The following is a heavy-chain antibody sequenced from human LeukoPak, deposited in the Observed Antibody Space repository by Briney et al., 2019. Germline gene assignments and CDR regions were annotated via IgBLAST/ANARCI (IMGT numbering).Heavy chain of an antibody. V-gene: IGHV3-7*01. CDR3: VRGRGSYFLDY. CDR1: GFTFSNYW. D-gene: IGHD1-26*01. CDR2: IKQEGSEK. J-gene: IGHJ4*02. Sequence: GGSLRLSCAASGFTFSNYWLSWVRQPPGKGLEWVANIKQEGSEKDYVDSVEGRFTNSRDNAKNSLYRAMNSLRPGDTSVYYCVRGRGSYFLDYWGQGTLVTVSS.